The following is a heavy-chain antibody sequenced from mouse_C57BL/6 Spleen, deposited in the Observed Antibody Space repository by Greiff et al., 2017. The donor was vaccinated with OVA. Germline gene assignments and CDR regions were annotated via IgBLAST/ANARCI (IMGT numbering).Heavy chain of an antibody. Sequence: QVQLQQPGAELVKPGASVKMSCKASGYTFTSYWITWVKQRPGQGLEWIGDIYPGSGSTNYNEKFKSKATLTVDTSSSTAYMQLSSLTSEDAAVYDGARLTTVVPYWYFDVWGTGTTVTVSS. CDR3: ARLTTVVPYWYFDV. CDR2: IYPGSGST. CDR1: GYTFTSYW. J-gene: IGHJ1*03. V-gene: IGHV1-55*01. D-gene: IGHD1-1*01.